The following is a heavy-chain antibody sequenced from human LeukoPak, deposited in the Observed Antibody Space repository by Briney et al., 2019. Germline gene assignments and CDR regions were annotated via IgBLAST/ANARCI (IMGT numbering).Heavy chain of an antibody. V-gene: IGHV1-2*02. CDR1: GYTFTGYY. Sequence: ASVKVSCKASGYTFTGYYMHWVRQAPGQGLEWMGWINPNSGGTNYAQKFQGRVTMTRNTSISTAYMELSSLRSEDTAVYYCARARGHCTNGVCRVWYFDLWGRGTLVTVSS. CDR3: ARARGHCTNGVCRVWYFDL. J-gene: IGHJ2*01. CDR2: INPNSGGT. D-gene: IGHD2-8*01.